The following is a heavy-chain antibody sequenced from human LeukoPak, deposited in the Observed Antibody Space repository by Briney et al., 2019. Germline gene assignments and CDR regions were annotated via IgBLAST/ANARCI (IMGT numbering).Heavy chain of an antibody. CDR2: IYRSGST. Sequence: SETLSLTCSGSNYSISNSLYWGWLRQPPGKGLEWIGSIYRSGSTFYNPSLKSRVTISLDTSKNQFSLKLSPVTAADTAVYYCASRRAYHVYGYWGQGTLVTVSS. CDR1: NYSISNSLY. D-gene: IGHD5/OR15-5a*01. J-gene: IGHJ4*02. V-gene: IGHV4-38-2*02. CDR3: ASRRAYHVYGY.